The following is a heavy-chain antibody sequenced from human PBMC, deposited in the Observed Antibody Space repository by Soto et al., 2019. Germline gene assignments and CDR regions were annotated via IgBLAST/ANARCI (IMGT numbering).Heavy chain of an antibody. CDR2: IYYSGST. CDR1: GGCMWSGGYS. Sequence: ARTVCGGCMWSGGYSWSLIHQHPGKGLEWIGYIYYSGSTYYNPSLKSRVTISVDTSKNQFSLKLSSVTAADTAVYYCARDHLWGYYYDSSGYFHDAFDIWGQGPMVTVSS. CDR3: ARDHLWGYYYDSSGYFHDAFDI. V-gene: IGHV4-31*02. D-gene: IGHD3-22*01. J-gene: IGHJ3*02.